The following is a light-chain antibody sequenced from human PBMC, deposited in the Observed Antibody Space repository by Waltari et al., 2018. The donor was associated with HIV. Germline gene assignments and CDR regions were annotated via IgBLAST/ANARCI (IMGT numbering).Light chain of an antibody. CDR1: SSDVASYNR. J-gene: IGLJ3*02. CDR2: EVT. CDR3: SSYAGARV. Sequence: QSALTQPASVSGSPGQSITISCTVTSSDVASYNRVSWYQQYPGKAPKRIIYEVTKRPSGGSNRLSGSNAGNTAALTLSGLQADDEADYYCSSYAGARVFGGGTNLIVL. V-gene: IGLV2-23*02.